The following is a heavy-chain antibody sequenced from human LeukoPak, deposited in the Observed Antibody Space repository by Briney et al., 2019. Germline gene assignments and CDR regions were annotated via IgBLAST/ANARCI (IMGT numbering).Heavy chain of an antibody. Sequence: SVKVSCKASGFTFTSSAVQWVRQARGQRLEWIGWIVVGSGNTNYVQKFQERVTITRDMSTSTAYMELSSLRSEDTAVYYCARAPRSWGFDYWGQGTLVTVSS. CDR3: ARAPRSWGFDY. D-gene: IGHD7-27*01. CDR1: GFTFTSSA. V-gene: IGHV1-58*01. J-gene: IGHJ4*02. CDR2: IVVGSGNT.